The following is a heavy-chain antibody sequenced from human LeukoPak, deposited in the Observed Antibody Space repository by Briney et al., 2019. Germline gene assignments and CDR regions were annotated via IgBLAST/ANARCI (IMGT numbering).Heavy chain of an antibody. Sequence: ASVKVSCKASGYTFSGYHMHRVRQAPGQGLEWMGLTNLKSGGLNYAQKFQGRVTMTRDTSISTAYMELTRLTSDDTAVYYCARDDGKYNTDYWGQGTLVTVSS. V-gene: IGHV1-2*02. CDR1: GYTFSGYH. D-gene: IGHD1-1*01. CDR2: TNLKSGGL. J-gene: IGHJ4*02. CDR3: ARDDGKYNTDY.